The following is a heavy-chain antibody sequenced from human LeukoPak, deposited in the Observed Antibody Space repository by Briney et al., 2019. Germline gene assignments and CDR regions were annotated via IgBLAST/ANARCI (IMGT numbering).Heavy chain of an antibody. J-gene: IGHJ3*02. D-gene: IGHD5-12*01. CDR3: AKHTRSVARADAFDI. V-gene: IGHV3-30*04. CDR1: GFSFSDHP. Sequence: SLKISCVSSGFSFSDHPFHWVRQSPDKGLEWVALIGSDGTKNYYADSVQGRVTVSRKNSKTTMFLQMNTLRAEDTAVYYCAKHTRSVARADAFDIWGQGTMVTVSS. CDR2: IGSDGTKN.